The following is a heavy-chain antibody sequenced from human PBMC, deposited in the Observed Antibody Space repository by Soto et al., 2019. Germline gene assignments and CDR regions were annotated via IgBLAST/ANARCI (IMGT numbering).Heavy chain of an antibody. D-gene: IGHD6-13*01. CDR2: TSFDGKNK. Sequence: GGSLRLSCAASGFTFSNFAMHWVRQAPGKGLEWVAATSFDGKNKDYADSVKGRFTISRDNSKKTLFLQMNSLRPEDTAVYYCARERAIAATGIFYSWGQGTLVTVSS. CDR1: GFTFSNFA. V-gene: IGHV3-30*04. J-gene: IGHJ5*01. CDR3: ARERAIAATGIFYS.